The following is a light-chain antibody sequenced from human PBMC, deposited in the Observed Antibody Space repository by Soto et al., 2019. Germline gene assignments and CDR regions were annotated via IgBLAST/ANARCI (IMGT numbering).Light chain of an antibody. CDR2: GNS. Sequence: QSVLTQPPSVSGAPGQRVTISCTGSSSNIGAGYDVHWYQQLPGTAPKLLIYGNSNRPSGVPDRFSGSKSGTSASLAITWLQAEDAADYSCQSYDSRLSGDVFGTGTKLTVL. V-gene: IGLV1-40*01. CDR3: QSYDSRLSGDV. CDR1: SSNIGAGYD. J-gene: IGLJ1*01.